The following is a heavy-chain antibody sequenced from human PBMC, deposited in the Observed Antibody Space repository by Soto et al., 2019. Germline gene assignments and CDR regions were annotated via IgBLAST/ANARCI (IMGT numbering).Heavy chain of an antibody. D-gene: IGHD6-25*01. V-gene: IGHV4-59*01. CDR1: GGSISSYY. Sequence: SGTLCLTCIVSGGSISSYYWSWIRQPPGKGLEWIGYIYYSGTTNYSPSLKSRVTISVDTSKNQFSLKLSSVTAADTAVYYCAGRGPPNYFDYWGQGTLVTVSS. CDR2: IYYSGTT. CDR3: AGRGPPNYFDY. J-gene: IGHJ4*02.